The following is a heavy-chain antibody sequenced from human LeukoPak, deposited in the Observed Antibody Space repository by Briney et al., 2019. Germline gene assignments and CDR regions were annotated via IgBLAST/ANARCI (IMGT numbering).Heavy chain of an antibody. CDR1: GYSFTSNY. V-gene: IGHV1-46*01. CDR3: ARDQEAFDY. Sequence: GASVKVSCKASGYSFTSNYIHWVRQAPGQGLEWMGMIYPRDGSTSYAQKFQGRVTVTRDTSTSTVHMEQSGLRSEDTAVYYCARDQEAFDYWGQGTLVTVSS. CDR2: IYPRDGST. J-gene: IGHJ4*02.